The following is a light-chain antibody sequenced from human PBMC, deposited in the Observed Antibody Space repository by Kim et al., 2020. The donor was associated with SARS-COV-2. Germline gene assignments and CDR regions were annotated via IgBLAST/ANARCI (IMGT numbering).Light chain of an antibody. Sequence: DIQMTQSPSSLSASVGDRVTITCRASQGLSNYLAWYQQKPGKVPKLLIYGASTLQSGVPSRFSGSGSGTDFTLTISSLQPEDVATYYCQKYNSAPWTFGQGTKVDIK. CDR2: GAS. V-gene: IGKV1-27*01. CDR3: QKYNSAPWT. CDR1: QGLSNY. J-gene: IGKJ1*01.